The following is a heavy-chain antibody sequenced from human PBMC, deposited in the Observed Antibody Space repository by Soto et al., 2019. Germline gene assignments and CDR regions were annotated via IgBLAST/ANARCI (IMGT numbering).Heavy chain of an antibody. D-gene: IGHD1-26*01. J-gene: IGHJ4*02. CDR1: GYSFTSYW. CDR2: IYPGDSDT. V-gene: IGHV5-51*01. Sequence: ALKVSCKGPGYSFTSYWIGWVRQMPGKGLEWMGIIYPGDSDTRYSPSFQGQVTISADQSISTAYLQWSSLKASDTPMYYCARQAGATTISYWGQGTLVAVPS. CDR3: ARQAGATTISY.